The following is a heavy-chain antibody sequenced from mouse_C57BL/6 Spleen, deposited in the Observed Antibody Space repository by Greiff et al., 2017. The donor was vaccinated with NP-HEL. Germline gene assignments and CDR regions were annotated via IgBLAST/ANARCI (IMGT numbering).Heavy chain of an antibody. J-gene: IGHJ4*01. CDR3: ARPAQARSFYAMDY. CDR1: GYTFTSYW. CDR2: IDPSDSYT. V-gene: IGHV1-50*01. D-gene: IGHD3-2*02. Sequence: QVQLQQSGAELVKPGASVKLSCKASGYTFTSYWMQWVKQRPGQGLEWIGEIDPSDSYTNYNQKFKGKATLTVDTSSSTAYMQLSSLTSEDSAVYYCARPAQARSFYAMDYWGQGTSVTVSS.